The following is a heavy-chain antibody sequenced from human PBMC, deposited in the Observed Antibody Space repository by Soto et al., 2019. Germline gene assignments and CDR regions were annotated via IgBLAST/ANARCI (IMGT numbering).Heavy chain of an antibody. J-gene: IGHJ4*02. CDR3: ADMPVATTADY. CDR2: IKTNAEGGTT. V-gene: IGHV3-15*01. D-gene: IGHD5-12*01. CDR1: GFTFANAW. Sequence: EVQLVESGGGLVKPGGSLRLSCVGSGFTFANAWMNWVRQAPGKGLEWVGLIKTNAEGGTTNYAAPVKGRFTISRDDSKDTLYLHMSSLTTEDTAVYYCADMPVATTADYWGRGTLVTVSS.